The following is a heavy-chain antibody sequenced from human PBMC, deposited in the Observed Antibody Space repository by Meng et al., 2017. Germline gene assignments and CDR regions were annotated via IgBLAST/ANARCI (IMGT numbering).Heavy chain of an antibody. CDR2: TRNKANSYTT. D-gene: IGHD3-9*01. CDR1: GFTFSDHY. V-gene: IGHV3-72*01. Sequence: EVQLVESGGGLVQPGGSLRLSCAASGFTFSDHYMDWVRQAPGKGLEWVGRTRNKANSYTTEYAASVKGRFTISRDDSKNSLYLQMNSLRAEDTAVYYCARDISWDYWGQGTLVTVSS. CDR3: ARDISWDY. J-gene: IGHJ4*02.